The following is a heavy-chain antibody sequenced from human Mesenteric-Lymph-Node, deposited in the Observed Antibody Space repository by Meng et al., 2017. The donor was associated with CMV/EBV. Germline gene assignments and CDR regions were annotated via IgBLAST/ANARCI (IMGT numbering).Heavy chain of an antibody. CDR3: ARNVVPAAIHNWFDP. Sequence: GDSIDNGDFFWSWIRQTPGEGLEWIGYIYQSGSTWYKPSLESRVTISVDTSKSQFSLKLSSVTAADTAVYYCARNVVPAAIHNWFDPWGQGTLVTVSS. J-gene: IGHJ5*02. D-gene: IGHD2-2*01. CDR2: IYQSGST. V-gene: IGHV4-31*02. CDR1: GDSIDNGDFF.